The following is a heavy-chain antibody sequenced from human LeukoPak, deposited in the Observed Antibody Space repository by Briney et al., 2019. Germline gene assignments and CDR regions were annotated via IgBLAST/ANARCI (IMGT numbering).Heavy chain of an antibody. V-gene: IGHV4-4*07. J-gene: IGHJ5*02. Sequence: SETLSLTCAVYGGSFSGYYWSWIRQPAGKGLEWIGRIYTSGSTNYNPSLKSRVTMSVDTSKNQFSLKLSSVTAADTAVYYCARDGIVGAFDPWGQGTLVTVSS. CDR1: GGSFSGYY. D-gene: IGHD1-26*01. CDR3: ARDGIVGAFDP. CDR2: IYTSGST.